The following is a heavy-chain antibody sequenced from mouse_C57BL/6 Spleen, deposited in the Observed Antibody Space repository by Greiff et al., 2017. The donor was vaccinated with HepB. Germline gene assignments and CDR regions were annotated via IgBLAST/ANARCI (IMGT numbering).Heavy chain of an antibody. CDR2: INPNNGGT. D-gene: IGHD2-1*01. CDR3: ARDRDGNLDY. Sequence: VQLQQSGPELVKPGASVKISCKASGYTFTDYYMNWVKQSHGKSLEWIGDINPNNGGTSYNQKFKGKATLTVDKSSSTAYMELRSLTSEDSAVYYCARDRDGNLDYWGQGTTLTVSS. V-gene: IGHV1-26*01. CDR1: GYTFTDYY. J-gene: IGHJ2*01.